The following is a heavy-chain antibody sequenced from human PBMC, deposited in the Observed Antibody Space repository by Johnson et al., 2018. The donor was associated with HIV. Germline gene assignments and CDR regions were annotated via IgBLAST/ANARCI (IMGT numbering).Heavy chain of an antibody. V-gene: IGHV3-9*01. CDR1: GFTVSSNN. Sequence: LLVESGGGLVQPGRSLRLSCTASGFTVSSNNMSWVRQAPGKGLEWVSGISWNSGSIGYADSVKGRFTISRDNAKNSLYLQMNSLRGEDTALYYCIKETGANSAFDIWGQGTTVTVSS. D-gene: IGHD1-7*01. CDR3: IKETGANSAFDI. CDR2: ISWNSGSI. J-gene: IGHJ3*02.